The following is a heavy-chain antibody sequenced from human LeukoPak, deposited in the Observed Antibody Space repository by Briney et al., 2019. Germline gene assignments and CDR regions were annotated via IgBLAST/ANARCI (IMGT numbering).Heavy chain of an antibody. J-gene: IGHJ6*03. CDR1: GFTFSSYW. D-gene: IGHD3-10*01. V-gene: IGHV3-74*01. Sequence: GGSLRLSCAASGFTFSSYWMHWVRQAPGKGLVWVSRINSDGSSTSYADSVKGRFTISRDNAKNTLYLQMNSLRAEDTAVYYCAKDTYGRPYYYYYMDVWGKGTTVTVSS. CDR3: AKDTYGRPYYYYYMDV. CDR2: INSDGSST.